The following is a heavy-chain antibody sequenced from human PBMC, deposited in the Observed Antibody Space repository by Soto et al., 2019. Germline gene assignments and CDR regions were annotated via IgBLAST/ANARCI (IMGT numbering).Heavy chain of an antibody. V-gene: IGHV1-2*04. J-gene: IGHJ4*02. Sequence: ASVKASSKASGYTFTGYYMHWVQHAPGQELEWMGWINPNSGGTNYAQKFQGWVTMTRDTSISTAYMELSRLRSDDTAVYYCAREDPAAGLDSWGQGTLVTVSS. CDR3: AREDPAAGLDS. CDR1: GYTFTGYY. CDR2: INPNSGGT. D-gene: IGHD6-13*01.